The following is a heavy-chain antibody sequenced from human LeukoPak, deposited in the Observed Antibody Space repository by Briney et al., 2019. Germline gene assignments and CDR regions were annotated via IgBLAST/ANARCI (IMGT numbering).Heavy chain of an antibody. CDR2: IYSGGAT. D-gene: IGHD2/OR15-2a*01. J-gene: IGHJ6*02. Sequence: GGSLRLSCAASGFTVSSNYMSWVRQAPGKGLEWVSVIYSGGATCYADSVKGRFTNSRHNSKNTLYLQMNSLRPEDTAVYYCASMGPTGYFYGLDVWGQGTTVTVSS. CDR1: GFTVSSNY. V-gene: IGHV3-53*04. CDR3: ASMGPTGYFYGLDV.